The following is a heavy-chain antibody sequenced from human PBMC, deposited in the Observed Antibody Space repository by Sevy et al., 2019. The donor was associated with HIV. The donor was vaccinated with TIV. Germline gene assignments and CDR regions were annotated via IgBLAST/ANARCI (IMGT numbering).Heavy chain of an antibody. Sequence: SETLSLTCTVSGDSISSGGYYWSWIRQHPGKGLEWIGYIYYSGSTYYNPSLKSRVTISVDTSKNQFSLKLSSVTAADTAVYYCARDREVVAATPGRIFDYWGQGTLVTVSS. J-gene: IGHJ4*02. CDR2: IYYSGST. V-gene: IGHV4-31*03. D-gene: IGHD2-15*01. CDR3: ARDREVVAATPGRIFDY. CDR1: GDSISSGGYY.